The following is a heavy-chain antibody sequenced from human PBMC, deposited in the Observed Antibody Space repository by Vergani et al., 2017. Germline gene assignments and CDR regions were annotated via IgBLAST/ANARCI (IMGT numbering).Heavy chain of an antibody. V-gene: IGHV4-31*03. J-gene: IGHJ3*02. CDR2: IYYSGST. Sequence: QVQLQESGPGLVKPSQTLSLTCTVSGGSISSGGYYWSWIRQHPGKGLEWIGYIYYSGSTYYNPSHKSRVTISVDTSKNQFSLKLSSVTAADTAVYYCARSEGSGYYITDAFDIWGQGTMVTVSS. D-gene: IGHD3-22*01. CDR3: ARSEGSGYYITDAFDI. CDR1: GGSISSGGYY.